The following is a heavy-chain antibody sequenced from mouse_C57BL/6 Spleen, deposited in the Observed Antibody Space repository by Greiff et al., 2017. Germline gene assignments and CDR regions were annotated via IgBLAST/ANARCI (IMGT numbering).Heavy chain of an antibody. J-gene: IGHJ4*01. CDR3: ARRSITTVVATDAMDY. CDR1: GYAFSSSW. D-gene: IGHD1-1*01. CDR2: IYPGDGDT. Sequence: VQLQQSGPELVKPGASVKISCKASGYAFSSSWMNWVKQRPGKGLEWIGRIYPGDGDTNYNGKFKGKATLTADKSSSTAYMQLSSLTSEDSAVYFCARRSITTVVATDAMDYWGQGTSVTVSS. V-gene: IGHV1-82*01.